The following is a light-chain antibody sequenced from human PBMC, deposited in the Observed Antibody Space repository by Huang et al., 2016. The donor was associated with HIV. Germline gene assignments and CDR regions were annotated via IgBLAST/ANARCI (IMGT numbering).Light chain of an antibody. CDR1: QSVNSK. V-gene: IGKV3-15*01. J-gene: IGKJ2*01. CDR2: GAS. CDR3: QQYSKWPPNT. Sequence: EIVMTQSPATLSLSPGERATLSCRARQSVNSKLAWYQQKPGQAPRLLIYGASTRATVVPGRFSGSGSGTEFTLTISSLQSEDFAVYYCQQYSKWPPNTFGQGTKLESK.